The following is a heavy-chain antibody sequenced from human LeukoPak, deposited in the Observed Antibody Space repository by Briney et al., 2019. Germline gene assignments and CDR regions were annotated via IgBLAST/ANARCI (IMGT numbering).Heavy chain of an antibody. J-gene: IGHJ4*02. CDR1: GFTFSSYW. D-gene: IGHD6-13*01. CDR3: ARGAMAAAGY. V-gene: IGHV3-7*01. CDR2: IKEDGSDK. Sequence: GGSLRLSCAASGFTFSSYWMNWVRQAPGKGLEWVANIKEDGSDKYYVDSVKGRFTISRDNAEKSLYLQMNSLRAEDTAIYYCARGAMAAAGYWGQGTLVTVSS.